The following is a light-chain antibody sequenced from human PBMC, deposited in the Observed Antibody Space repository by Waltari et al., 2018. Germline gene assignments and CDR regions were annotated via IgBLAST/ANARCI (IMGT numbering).Light chain of an antibody. CDR2: DTP. CDR1: SSNIGADYD. CDR3: QSYDSSLSGWRV. V-gene: IGLV1-40*01. J-gene: IGLJ1*01. Sequence: QSVLTQPPSVSGAPGQRVTISCTGGSSNIGADYDVHWYQQLPGTAPKLLIFDTPNRPSGLPIRFAASKSGTSAFLAITGLQPEDEADYYCQSYDSSLSGWRVFGTGTKVTVL.